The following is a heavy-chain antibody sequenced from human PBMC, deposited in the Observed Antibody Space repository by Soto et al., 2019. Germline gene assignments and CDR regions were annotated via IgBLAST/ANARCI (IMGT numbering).Heavy chain of an antibody. D-gene: IGHD2-2*01. V-gene: IGHV1-18*04. J-gene: IGHJ6*02. CDR1: RYTFTSYG. CDR2: ISAYNGNT. Sequence: ASVKVSCTASRYTFTSYGISWVRQAPGQGLERMGWISAYNGNTNYAQKLQGRVTMTTDTSTSTAYMELRSLRSDDTAVYYCARGGDIVVVPAALPPVPYGMDVWGQGTTVTVSS. CDR3: ARGGDIVVVPAALPPVPYGMDV.